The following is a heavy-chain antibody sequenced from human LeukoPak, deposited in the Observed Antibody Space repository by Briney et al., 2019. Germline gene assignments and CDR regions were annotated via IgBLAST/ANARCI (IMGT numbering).Heavy chain of an antibody. CDR3: ARVGDYGALDI. Sequence: GGSLRLSCAASGFTFNSYAMHWVRQAPGKGLEYVSAISSNGGNTYYADSAKGRFTISRDNSKNTLYLQMGSLRAEDMAVYHCARVGDYGALDIWGQGTMVTVSS. CDR1: GFTFNSYA. J-gene: IGHJ3*02. CDR2: ISSNGGNT. V-gene: IGHV3-64*02. D-gene: IGHD4-17*01.